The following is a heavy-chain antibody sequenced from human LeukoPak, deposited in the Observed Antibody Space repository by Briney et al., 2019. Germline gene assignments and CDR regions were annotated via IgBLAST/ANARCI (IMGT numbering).Heavy chain of an antibody. V-gene: IGHV4-39*07. Sequence: SETLSLTCTVSGGSISRSSYYWGWIRQSPGKGLEWIGTLYHAETVYYNPSLKNRVTISVDSSKNQFSLKLSSVTAADTAVYYCARTGLWSGYYGPPPYWGQGTLVTVSS. CDR1: GGSISRSSYY. D-gene: IGHD3-3*01. J-gene: IGHJ4*02. CDR3: ARTGLWSGYYGPPPY. CDR2: LYHAETV.